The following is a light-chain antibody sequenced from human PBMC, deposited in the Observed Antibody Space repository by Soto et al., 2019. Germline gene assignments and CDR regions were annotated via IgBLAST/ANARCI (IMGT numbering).Light chain of an antibody. V-gene: IGKV3-15*01. CDR1: QSVNSN. CDR2: GAS. J-gene: IGKJ5*01. CDR3: QQRYNWPPT. Sequence: ETVMTQSPATLSVSPGERATLSCRASQSVNSNLAWYQQKLGQAPRVLIFGASTRATGIPARFGGSGSGTEFSLTITSLEPEDFAVYYCQQRYNWPPTFGQGTRLE.